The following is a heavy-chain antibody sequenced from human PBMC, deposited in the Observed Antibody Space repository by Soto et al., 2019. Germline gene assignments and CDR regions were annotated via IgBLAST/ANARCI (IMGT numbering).Heavy chain of an antibody. D-gene: IGHD2-15*01. V-gene: IGHV1-18*04. CDR2: ISAYNGNT. J-gene: IGHJ4*02. CDR3: AIEGRLGYCSGGSCYSDY. Sequence: ASVRVSWKAAGCTFPSSGISLVRQAPGQGLEGMGWISAYNGNTNYAQKLQGRVTMTTDTSTSTAYMELRSLRSDDTAVYYCAIEGRLGYCSGGSCYSDYWGQGTLVTISS. CDR1: GCTFPSSG.